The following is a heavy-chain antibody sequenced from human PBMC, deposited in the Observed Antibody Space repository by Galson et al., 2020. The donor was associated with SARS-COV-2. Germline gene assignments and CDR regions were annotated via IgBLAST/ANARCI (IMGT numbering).Heavy chain of an antibody. CDR2: TSGSGGST. Sequence: GGSLRLSCAAAGFTFSSYAMSWVRQAPGKGLEWVSATSGSGGSTYYADSGKGRLTISRDNSKNTLYLQMNSLRAEDTAVYYCAKDPRIAVAGYYYYYGMDVWGQGTTVTVSS. V-gene: IGHV3-23*01. CDR1: GFTFSSYA. CDR3: AKDPRIAVAGYYYYYGMDV. D-gene: IGHD6-19*01. J-gene: IGHJ6*02.